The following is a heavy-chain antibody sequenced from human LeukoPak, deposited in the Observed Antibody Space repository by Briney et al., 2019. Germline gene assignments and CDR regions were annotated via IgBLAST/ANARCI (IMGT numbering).Heavy chain of an antibody. CDR3: ARDRGSTSNYYYYYMDV. D-gene: IGHD2-2*01. J-gene: IGHJ6*03. CDR2: IYTSGST. CDR1: GGSISSYY. Sequence: PSETLSLTCTVSGGSISSYYWSWIRQPAGKGLEWIGRIYTSGSTNYNPSLKSRVTMSVDTSKNQFSLKLSSVTAADTAVYYCARDRGSTSNYYYYYMDVWGKGTTVTVSS. V-gene: IGHV4-4*07.